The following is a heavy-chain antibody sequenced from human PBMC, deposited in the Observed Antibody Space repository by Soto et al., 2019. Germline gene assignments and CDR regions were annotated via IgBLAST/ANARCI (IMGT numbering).Heavy chain of an antibody. J-gene: IGHJ4*02. V-gene: IGHV3-30-3*01. CDR1: GFTFSFYA. CDR3: ARGWMVGGSSPAFDY. D-gene: IGHD6-13*01. Sequence: QVQLVQSGGGVVQPGRSLRLSCAASGFTFSFYAMHWVRQAPGKGLEWVAVISHDGDKTNNADSVKGRFTISRDNSGNALYLQMNSLRAEDTAVYYCARGWMVGGSSPAFDYWGQGTLVTVSS. CDR2: ISHDGDKT.